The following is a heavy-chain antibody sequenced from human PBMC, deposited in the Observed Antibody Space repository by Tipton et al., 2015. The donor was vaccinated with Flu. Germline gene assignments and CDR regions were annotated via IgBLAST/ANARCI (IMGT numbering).Heavy chain of an antibody. V-gene: IGHV3-30*02. CDR1: GFTFSRSA. D-gene: IGHD3-10*01. CDR3: GRGEGMWSGEF. CDR2: IRYDGTNK. J-gene: IGHJ4*02. Sequence: SLRLSCAASGFTFSRSAMHWVRQTPGKGLEWVAFIRYDGTNKYYADSVRGRFTISRDNSKNTLYLQMNSLRAEDTAAYYCGRGEGMWSGEFWGQGTPVTVSS.